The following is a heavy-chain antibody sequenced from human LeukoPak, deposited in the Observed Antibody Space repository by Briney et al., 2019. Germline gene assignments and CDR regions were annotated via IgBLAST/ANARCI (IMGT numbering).Heavy chain of an antibody. CDR1: GFTFSSYD. Sequence: SGKSLRLSCAASGFTFSSYDMHWVRQAPGKGLEWVAVISYDGSNKYYADSVKGRVTISRDNSKNTLYLQMNSLRAEDTAMYYCVKDRHYSSSIMGIWGQGTLVTVSS. D-gene: IGHD6-19*01. J-gene: IGHJ4*02. CDR3: VKDRHYSSSIMGI. CDR2: ISYDGSNK. V-gene: IGHV3-30*18.